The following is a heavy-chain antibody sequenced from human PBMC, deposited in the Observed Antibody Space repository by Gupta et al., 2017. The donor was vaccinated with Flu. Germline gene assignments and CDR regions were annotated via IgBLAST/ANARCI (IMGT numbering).Heavy chain of an antibody. CDR3: ARGRITIFGVVIREGYYYGMDV. CDR1: GGTFSSYA. V-gene: IGHV1-69*01. CDR2: IIPIFGTA. Sequence: QVQLVQSGAEVKKPGSSVKVSCKASGGTFSSYAISWVRQAPGQGLEWMGGIIPIFGTANYAQKFQGRVTITADESTSTAYMELSSLRSEDTAVYYCARGRITIFGVVIREGYYYGMDVWGQGTTVTVSS. D-gene: IGHD3-3*01. J-gene: IGHJ6*02.